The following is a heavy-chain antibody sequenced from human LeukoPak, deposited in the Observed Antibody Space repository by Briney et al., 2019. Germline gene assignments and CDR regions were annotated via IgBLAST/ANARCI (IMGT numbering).Heavy chain of an antibody. J-gene: IGHJ4*02. V-gene: IGHV4-31*03. D-gene: IGHD3-10*01. CDR2: IYYSGST. CDR1: GGSISSGGYY. Sequence: PSETLSLTCTASGGSISSGGYYWSWIRQHPGKGLEWIGYIYYSGSTYYNPSLKSRVTISVDTSKNQFSLKLSSVTAADTAVYYCARCAGGYYGSGSYYPDYWGQGTLVTVSS. CDR3: ARCAGGYYGSGSYYPDY.